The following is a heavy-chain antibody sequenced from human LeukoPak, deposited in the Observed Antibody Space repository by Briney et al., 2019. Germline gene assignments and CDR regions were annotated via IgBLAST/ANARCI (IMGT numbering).Heavy chain of an antibody. D-gene: IGHD1/OR15-1a*01. CDR3: AILTGTNRRDAFDI. CDR2: INPNSGGT. CDR1: GYTFTGYY. Sequence: GASVKVSCKASGYTFTGYYMHWVRQAPGQGLEWMGWINPNSGGTNYAQKFQGRVTMTRDTSISTAYMELSRLRSDDTAVYYCAILTGTNRRDAFDIWGQGTMVTVSS. J-gene: IGHJ3*02. V-gene: IGHV1-2*02.